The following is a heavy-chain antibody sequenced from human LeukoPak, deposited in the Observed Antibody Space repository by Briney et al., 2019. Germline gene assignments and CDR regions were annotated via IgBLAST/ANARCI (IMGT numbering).Heavy chain of an antibody. CDR1: GFTFSSYA. Sequence: GGSLRLSCAASGFTFSSYAMSWVRQAPGKGLEWVSAISGSGGSTYYADSVKGRFTISRDNSKNTLYLQMNSLRAEDTAVYYCAKDLREHTPLGPLGNWFDPWGQGTLVTVSS. D-gene: IGHD2-21*01. CDR3: AKDLREHTPLGPLGNWFDP. V-gene: IGHV3-23*01. J-gene: IGHJ5*02. CDR2: ISGSGGST.